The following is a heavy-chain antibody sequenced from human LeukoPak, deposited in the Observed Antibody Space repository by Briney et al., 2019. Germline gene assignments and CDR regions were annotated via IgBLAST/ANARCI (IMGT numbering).Heavy chain of an antibody. CDR1: ALTSAAIY. CDR3: ARVVMVVVATNAFDI. Sequence: PGGSLRPSCLPDALTSAAIYISWIRQAPGKGLEWVSYISSSSSYTNYADSVKGRFTISRDNAKNSLYLQMNRLRAEDAAVYYSARVVMVVVATNAFDIWGQGTMVTVSS. CDR2: ISSSSSYT. D-gene: IGHD2-15*01. J-gene: IGHJ3*02. V-gene: IGHV3-11*05.